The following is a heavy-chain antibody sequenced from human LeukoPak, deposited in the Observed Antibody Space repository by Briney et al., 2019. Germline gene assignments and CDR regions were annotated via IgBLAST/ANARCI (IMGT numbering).Heavy chain of an antibody. V-gene: IGHV3-7*01. J-gene: IGHJ4*02. Sequence: PGGSLRLSCAASGFTFSSYWMSWVRQAPGNGLEWVANIKQDGSEKYYVDSVKGRFTISRDNAKNSLYLQMNSLRAEDTAVYYCARDLPDDYGDFEGFDYWGQGTLVTVSS. CDR3: ARDLPDDYGDFEGFDY. CDR1: GFTFSSYW. CDR2: IKQDGSEK. D-gene: IGHD4-17*01.